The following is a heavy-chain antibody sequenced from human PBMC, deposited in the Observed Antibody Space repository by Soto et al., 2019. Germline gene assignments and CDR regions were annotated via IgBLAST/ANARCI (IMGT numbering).Heavy chain of an antibody. Sequence: SETLSLTCTVSGGSISSYYWSWIRQPPGKGLEWIGYIYYSGSTNYNPSLKSRVTISVDTSKNQFSLKLSSVTAADTAVYYCARGNFGGGSWFDPWGQGTLVTVSS. V-gene: IGHV4-59*01. CDR3: ARGNFGGGSWFDP. D-gene: IGHD3-10*01. J-gene: IGHJ5*02. CDR2: IYYSGST. CDR1: GGSISSYY.